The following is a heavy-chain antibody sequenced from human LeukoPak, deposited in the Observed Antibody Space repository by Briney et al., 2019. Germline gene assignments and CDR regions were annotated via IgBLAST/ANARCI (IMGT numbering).Heavy chain of an antibody. CDR1: GFTFGDYA. Sequence: GGSLRLSCTASGFTFGDYAMSWVRQAPGKGLEWVGFIRSKAYGGTTEYAASVKGRFTISRDDSKSIAYLQMNSLKTEDTAVYYCTRDRFKWELLYDYWGQGTLVTVSS. D-gene: IGHD1-26*01. V-gene: IGHV3-49*04. CDR3: TRDRFKWELLYDY. J-gene: IGHJ4*02. CDR2: IRSKAYGGTT.